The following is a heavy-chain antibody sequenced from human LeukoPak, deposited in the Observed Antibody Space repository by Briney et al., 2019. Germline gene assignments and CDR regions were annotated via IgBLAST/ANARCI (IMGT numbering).Heavy chain of an antibody. CDR3: ARDPTGRYSSEGYMDV. V-gene: IGHV4-39*07. Sequence: PSETLSLTCTVSGGSISSSSYYWGWIRQPPGKGLEWIGSIYYSGSTYYNPSLKSRVTISVDTSKNQFSLKLSSVTAADTAVYYCARDPTGRYSSEGYMDVWGKGTTVTISS. CDR1: GGSISSSSYY. J-gene: IGHJ6*03. D-gene: IGHD6-19*01. CDR2: IYYSGST.